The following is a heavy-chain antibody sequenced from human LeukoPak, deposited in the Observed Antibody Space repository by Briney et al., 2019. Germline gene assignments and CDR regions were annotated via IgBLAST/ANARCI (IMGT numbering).Heavy chain of an antibody. CDR2: ISSSSSYI. CDR1: GFTFSSYS. J-gene: IGHJ6*02. V-gene: IGHV3-21*01. CDR3: ARDNFSNALYFDWFPNGGYYYGMDV. D-gene: IGHD3-9*01. Sequence: AGGSLRLSCAASGFTFSSYSMNWVRQAPGKGLEWVSSISSSSSYIYYADSVKGRFTISRDNAKNSLYLQMNSLRAEDTAVYYCARDNFSNALYFDWFPNGGYYYGMDVWGQGTTVTASS.